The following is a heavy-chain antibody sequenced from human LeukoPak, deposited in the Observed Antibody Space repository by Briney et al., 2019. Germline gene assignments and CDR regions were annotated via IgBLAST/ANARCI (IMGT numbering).Heavy chain of an antibody. CDR1: GFTFSSYE. V-gene: IGHV3-48*03. D-gene: IGHD6-6*01. CDR3: ARDAFRQQLVGFDY. CDR2: ISSSGSTI. Sequence: QTGGSLRLSCAASGFTFSSYEMNWVRQAPGKGLEWVSYISSSGSTIYYADSVKGRFTISRDNAKNSLYLQMNSLRAEDTAVYYCARDAFRQQLVGFDYWGQGTLVTVSS. J-gene: IGHJ4*02.